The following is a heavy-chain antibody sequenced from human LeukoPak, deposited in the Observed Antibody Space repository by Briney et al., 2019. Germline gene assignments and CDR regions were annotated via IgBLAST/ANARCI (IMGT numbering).Heavy chain of an antibody. CDR1: GGSVSSYY. J-gene: IGHJ4*02. CDR3: ARGYCRDDICQVFPY. Sequence: SETLSLTCTVSGGSVSSYYWSWIRQTPEKGLEWIGYMSYSGRTDYGPSLKSRVTMSVDTSKNQFSLKMSYVTATDTGVYHCARGYCRDDICQVFPYWGQGNLVTVSS. CDR2: MSYSGRT. D-gene: IGHD2-21*02. V-gene: IGHV4-59*02.